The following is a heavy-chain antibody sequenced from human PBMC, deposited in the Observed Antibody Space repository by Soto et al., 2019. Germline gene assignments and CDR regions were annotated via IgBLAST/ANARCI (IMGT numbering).Heavy chain of an antibody. CDR2: IIPIFGTA. D-gene: IGHD3-3*01. CDR3: ARDHHDFWSGPKGDYYYYGMDV. V-gene: IGHV1-69*13. CDR1: GGTFSSYA. Sequence: SVKVSCKASGGTFSSYAISWVRQAPGQGLEWMGGIIPIFGTANYAQKFQGRVTITADESTGTAYMELSSLRSEDAAVYYCARDHHDFWSGPKGDYYYYGMDVWRQGTPVTVSS. J-gene: IGHJ6*02.